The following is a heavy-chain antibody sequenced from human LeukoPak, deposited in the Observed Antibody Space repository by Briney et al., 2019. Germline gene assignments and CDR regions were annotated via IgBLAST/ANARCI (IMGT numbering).Heavy chain of an antibody. CDR3: AKERSPDIVVVPAPAGY. J-gene: IGHJ4*02. CDR1: GFTFSSYA. CDR2: ISGSGGST. V-gene: IGHV3-23*01. D-gene: IGHD2-2*01. Sequence: GGSLRLSCAASGFTFSSYAMSWVRQAPGKGLEWVSAISGSGGSTYYADSVKGRSTISRDNSKNTLYLQMNSLRAEDTAVYYCAKERSPDIVVVPAPAGYWGQGTLVTVSS.